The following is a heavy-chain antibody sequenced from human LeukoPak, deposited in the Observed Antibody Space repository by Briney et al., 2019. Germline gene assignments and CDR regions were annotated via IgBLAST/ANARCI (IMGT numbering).Heavy chain of an antibody. J-gene: IGHJ3*02. Sequence: PGGSLRLSCAASGFTFSSHVMSWVRQAPGKGLEWVSTISGSGGSTYYADSVKGRFTLSRDNSKNTLYLQMNSLRAEDTAVYYCAKSSSSSLYDAFDIWGQGTMVTVSS. V-gene: IGHV3-23*01. CDR3: AKSSSSSLYDAFDI. CDR2: ISGSGGST. CDR1: GFTFSSHV. D-gene: IGHD6-13*01.